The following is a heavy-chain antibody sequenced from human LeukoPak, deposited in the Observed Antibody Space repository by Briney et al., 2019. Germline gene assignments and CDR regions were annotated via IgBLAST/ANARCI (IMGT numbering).Heavy chain of an antibody. V-gene: IGHV4-59*02. CDR3: ARDPTYYYGSGSYV. D-gene: IGHD3-10*01. CDR2: IYYTGST. Sequence: SETLSLTCTISGGSVSDYYWSWIRQSPGKGLEWIGYIYYTGSTNYNPSLKSRVTISVDTSKNQFSLKLSSVTAADTAVYYCARDPTYYYGSGSYVWGQGTLVTVSS. J-gene: IGHJ4*02. CDR1: GGSVSDYY.